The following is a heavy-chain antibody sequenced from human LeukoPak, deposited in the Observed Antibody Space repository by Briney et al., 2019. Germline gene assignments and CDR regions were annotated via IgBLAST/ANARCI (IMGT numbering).Heavy chain of an antibody. D-gene: IGHD3-22*01. CDR3: ARGDPYRHSSGYLDY. Sequence: GRSLRLSCAASGFTFSSYGMHWVRQAPGKGLEWVAVIWYDGSNKYYADSVKGRFTISRDNSKNTLYLQMNSLRAEDTAVYYCARGDPYRHSSGYLDYWGQGTLVTVSS. V-gene: IGHV3-33*08. J-gene: IGHJ4*02. CDR2: IWYDGSNK. CDR1: GFTFSSYG.